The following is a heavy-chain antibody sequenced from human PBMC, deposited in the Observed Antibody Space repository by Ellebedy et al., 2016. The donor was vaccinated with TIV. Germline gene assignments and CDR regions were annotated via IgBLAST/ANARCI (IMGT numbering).Heavy chain of an antibody. CDR2: IIPIFGTA. CDR1: GGTFSSYA. Sequence: SVKVSCXASGGTFSSYAISWVRQAPGQGLEWMGGIIPIFGTANYAQKFQGRVTITADESTSTAYMELSSLRSEDTAVYYCARDLHYYDSSGYSLYFDYWGQGTLVTVSS. J-gene: IGHJ4*02. D-gene: IGHD3-22*01. CDR3: ARDLHYYDSSGYSLYFDY. V-gene: IGHV1-69*13.